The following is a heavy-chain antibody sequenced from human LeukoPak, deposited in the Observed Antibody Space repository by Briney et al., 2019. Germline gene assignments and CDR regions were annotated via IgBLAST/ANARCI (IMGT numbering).Heavy chain of an antibody. Sequence: ASVKDPCKASGYTFTGYYMHWVRQAPGQGLEWMGWINPNSGGTNYAQKFQGRVTMTRDTSISTAYMELSRLRSDDTAVYYCARSEQFPYYMDVWGKGTTVTVSS. CDR2: INPNSGGT. V-gene: IGHV1-2*02. D-gene: IGHD6-19*01. CDR1: GYTFTGYY. CDR3: ARSEQFPYYMDV. J-gene: IGHJ6*03.